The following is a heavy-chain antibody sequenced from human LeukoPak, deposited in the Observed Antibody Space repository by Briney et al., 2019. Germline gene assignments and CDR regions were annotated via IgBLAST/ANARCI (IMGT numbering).Heavy chain of an antibody. Sequence: SETLSLTCTVSGGSISGFYWSWIRQPPGKGLEWIGSIYHSGSTYYNPSLKGRVTISVDTSKNQFSLKLSSVTAADTAVYYCAKRYCSSTTCYDDRGAFDYWGQGTLVTVSS. CDR3: AKRYCSSTTCYDDRGAFDY. CDR2: IYHSGST. J-gene: IGHJ4*02. V-gene: IGHV4-38-2*02. D-gene: IGHD2-2*01. CDR1: GGSISGFY.